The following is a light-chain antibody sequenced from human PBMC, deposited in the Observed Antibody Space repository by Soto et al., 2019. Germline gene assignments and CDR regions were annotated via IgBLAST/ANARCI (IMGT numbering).Light chain of an antibody. J-gene: IGKJ5*01. CDR2: GAS. V-gene: IGKV3-20*01. CDR3: QQCGSPST. Sequence: IVLSQSPCTLSLSPRARATLSCRASQTFSNSFLSWFQQIPGQAPRLLIYGASMRATGIPDRFSGSGSGTDFTLTISRLEPEDFAVYYCQQCGSPSTFGQGTRLEIK. CDR1: QTFSNSF.